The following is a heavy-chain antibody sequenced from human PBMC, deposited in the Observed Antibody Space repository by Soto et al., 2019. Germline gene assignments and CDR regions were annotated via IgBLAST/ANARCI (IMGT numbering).Heavy chain of an antibody. CDR3: TRSMVSDYYYYYGMDV. Sequence: GGSLRLSCAASGFTFSSYGMHWVRQAPGKGLEWVAVIWYDGSNKYYADSVKGRFTISRDNSKNTLYLQMNSLRAEDTAVYYCTRSMVSDYYYYYGMDVWGQGTTVTVSS. CDR1: GFTFSSYG. J-gene: IGHJ6*02. CDR2: IWYDGSNK. D-gene: IGHD3-10*01. V-gene: IGHV3-33*01.